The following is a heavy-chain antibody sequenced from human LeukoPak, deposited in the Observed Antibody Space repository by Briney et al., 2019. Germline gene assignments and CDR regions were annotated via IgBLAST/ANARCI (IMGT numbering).Heavy chain of an antibody. Sequence: GGSLRLSCGASGFTFSSYAMSWVRQAPGKGLEWVSAINGGGGSTYYADSVKGRFTISRDNSKNTLYLQMNSLRAEDTAVYYXXXXKGPYSFGLSPFDSWGQGTLVTVSS. J-gene: IGHJ4*02. D-gene: IGHD5-18*01. CDR1: GFTFSSYA. CDR3: XXXKGPYSFGLSPFDS. CDR2: INGGGGST. V-gene: IGHV3-23*01.